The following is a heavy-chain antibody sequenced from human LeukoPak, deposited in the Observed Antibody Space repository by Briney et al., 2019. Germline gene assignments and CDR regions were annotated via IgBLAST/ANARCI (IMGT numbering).Heavy chain of an antibody. CDR1: GYIFTSYW. V-gene: IGHV5-51*01. Sequence: GESLKISCKGSGYIFTSYWIGWVRQMPGKGLEWRGIIYPGDSDTRYSPSFQGQVTISADKSISTAYLQWSSLKASDTAMYYCARHGDIAAATFEYWGQGNLVTVSS. CDR2: IYPGDSDT. J-gene: IGHJ4*02. D-gene: IGHD6-13*01. CDR3: ARHGDIAAATFEY.